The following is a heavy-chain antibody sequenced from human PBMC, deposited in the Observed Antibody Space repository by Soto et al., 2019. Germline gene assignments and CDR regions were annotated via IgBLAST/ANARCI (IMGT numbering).Heavy chain of an antibody. CDR2: INVGGGGI. Sequence: HPGGSLRLSCAASGFTFSNYAMHWVRQTPGKGLEWVSGINVGGGGIIYADSVKGRFTISRDNSKNTLYLQMNSLRAEDTAIYYCAKRKPDYRAFDYWGQGTLATVSS. D-gene: IGHD4-4*01. CDR3: AKRKPDYRAFDY. CDR1: GFTFSNYA. J-gene: IGHJ4*02. V-gene: IGHV3-23*01.